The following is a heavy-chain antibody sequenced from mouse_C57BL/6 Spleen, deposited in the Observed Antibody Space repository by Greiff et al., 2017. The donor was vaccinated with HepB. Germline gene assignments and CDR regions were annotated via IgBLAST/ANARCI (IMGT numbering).Heavy chain of an antibody. J-gene: IGHJ1*03. CDR1: GYTFTSYW. CDR2: IDPSDSYT. V-gene: IGHV1-50*01. CDR3: ARSNYGGSHGYFDV. Sequence: QVQLQQSGAELVKPGASVKLSCKASGYTFTSYWMQWVKQRPGQGLEWIGEIDPSDSYTNYNQKFKGKATLTVDTSSSTAYMQLSSLTSEDSAVYYCARSNYGGSHGYFDVWGTGTTVTVSS. D-gene: IGHD1-1*02.